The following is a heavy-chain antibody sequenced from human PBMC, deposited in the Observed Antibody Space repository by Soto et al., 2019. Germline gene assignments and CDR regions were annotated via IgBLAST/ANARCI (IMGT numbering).Heavy chain of an antibody. CDR3: ARGRGYSYGLDP. D-gene: IGHD5-18*01. V-gene: IGHV4-30-4*01. CDR1: GDSISSSNNY. CDR2: ISYSGTT. J-gene: IGHJ5*02. Sequence: QVQLQESGPGLVKPSQTLSLTCTVSGDSISSSNNYWSWIRQPPGEGLEWIGFISYSGTTSYSPSLKSRLAISLDTSKNHFSLSLSSVTAADTAVYSCARGRGYSYGLDPWGQGTLVTVSS.